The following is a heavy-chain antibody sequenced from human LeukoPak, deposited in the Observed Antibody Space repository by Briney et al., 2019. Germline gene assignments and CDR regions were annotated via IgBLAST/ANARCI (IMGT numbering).Heavy chain of an antibody. Sequence: GGSLRLSCAASGFTFSDYYMSWIRQAPGKGLEWASYISSSGSTIYYADSVKGRFTISRDNAKNSLYLQMNSLRAEDTAVYYCALGGTRLYPFAFDYWGQGTLVTVSS. CDR1: GFTFSDYY. D-gene: IGHD3-16*01. V-gene: IGHV3-11*04. CDR2: ISSSGSTI. CDR3: ALGGTRLYPFAFDY. J-gene: IGHJ4*02.